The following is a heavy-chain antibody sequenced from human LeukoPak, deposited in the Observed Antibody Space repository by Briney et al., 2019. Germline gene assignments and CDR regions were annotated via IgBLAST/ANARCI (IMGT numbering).Heavy chain of an antibody. Sequence: GESLKISCKGSGYSFTGYWIGWVRQMPGKGLEWMGIIYPGDSDTRYSPSFQGQVTISADKSISTAYLQWSSLKASDTAMHYCARHQSPLFGVADFWGQGTLVTVSS. CDR1: GYSFTGYW. CDR3: ARHQSPLFGVADF. CDR2: IYPGDSDT. D-gene: IGHD3-3*01. V-gene: IGHV5-51*01. J-gene: IGHJ4*02.